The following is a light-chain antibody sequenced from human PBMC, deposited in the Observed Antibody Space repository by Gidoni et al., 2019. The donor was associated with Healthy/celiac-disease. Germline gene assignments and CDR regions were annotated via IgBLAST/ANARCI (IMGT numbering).Light chain of an antibody. V-gene: IGKV3-15*01. CDR3: QQYNNWWT. Sequence: ELVITQSPAPLSVSPGERATLSCRASQSVSSNLAWYQQKPGQAPRLLIYGASTRATGIPARFSGSGSGTEFTLTISSLQSEDFAVYYCQQYNNWWTFXXXTKVEIK. J-gene: IGKJ1*01. CDR1: QSVSSN. CDR2: GAS.